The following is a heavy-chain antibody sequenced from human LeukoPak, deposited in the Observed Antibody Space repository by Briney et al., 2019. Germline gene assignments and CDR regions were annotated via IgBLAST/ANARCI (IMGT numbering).Heavy chain of an antibody. Sequence: PGGSLRLSCAASGFTFSSYAMSWVRQAPGKGLEWVSAISGSGGSTYYADSVKGRFTNSRENSKNPLYLQKNSLKAEDTAVYYCAKDRLGGFTISYHFDYWGQATLVTVSS. CDR1: GFTFSSYA. V-gene: IGHV3-23*01. J-gene: IGHJ4*02. CDR3: AKDRLGGFTISYHFDY. D-gene: IGHD3-9*01. CDR2: ISGSGGST.